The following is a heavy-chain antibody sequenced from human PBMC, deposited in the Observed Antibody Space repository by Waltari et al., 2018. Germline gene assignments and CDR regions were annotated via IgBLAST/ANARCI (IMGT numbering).Heavy chain of an antibody. J-gene: IGHJ4*02. D-gene: IGHD6-13*01. CDR2: IWYDGSNK. CDR3: AKGPSAAGRYYFDY. V-gene: IGHV3-33*06. CDR1: GFTFSSYG. Sequence: QVQLVESGGGVVQPGRSLRLSCAASGFTFSSYGMHWVRQAPGKGLEWVAVIWYDGSNKYYADSVKGRFTISRDNSKNTLYLQINSLRAEDTAVYFCAKGPSAAGRYYFDYWGQGTLVTVSS.